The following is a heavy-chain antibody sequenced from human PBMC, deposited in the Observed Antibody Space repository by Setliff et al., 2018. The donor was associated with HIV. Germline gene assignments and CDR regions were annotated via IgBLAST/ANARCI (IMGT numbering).Heavy chain of an antibody. J-gene: IGHJ4*02. V-gene: IGHV1-69*06. CDR1: EGTFTAYA. D-gene: IGHD2-21*01. CDR3: ARDESRGDWESFGY. Sequence: ASVKVSCKSSEGTFTAYAISWVRQAPGQGLEWMGRITPIFGTTNYAQKFQGRVTITADRSTSTTYMELSSLRSEDTAMYYCARDESRGDWESFGYRGQGTRVTVSS. CDR2: ITPIFGTT.